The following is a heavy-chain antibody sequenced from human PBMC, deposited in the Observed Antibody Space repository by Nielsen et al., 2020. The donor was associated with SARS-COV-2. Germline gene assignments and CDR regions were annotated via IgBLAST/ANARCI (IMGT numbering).Heavy chain of an antibody. CDR3: TGELGYYYGMDV. J-gene: IGHJ6*02. Sequence: GGSLRLSCAASGFTFSSYGMHWVRQAPGKGLEWVAVISYDGSNKYYADSVKGRFTISRDNSKNTLYLQMNSLRAEDTAVYYCTGELGYYYGMDVWGQGTTVTVSS. CDR1: GFTFSSYG. CDR2: ISYDGSNK. V-gene: IGHV3-30*03. D-gene: IGHD3-10*01.